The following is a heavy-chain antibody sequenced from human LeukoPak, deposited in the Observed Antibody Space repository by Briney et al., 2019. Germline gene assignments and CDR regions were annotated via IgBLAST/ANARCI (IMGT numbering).Heavy chain of an antibody. V-gene: IGHV3-33*06. CDR2: IWYDGTTR. CDR1: GFDFNNYG. Sequence: GGSLRLSCAASGFDFNNYGMHWVRQAPGRGLDWVAAIWYDGTTRYNEDSVKGRFTISRDNSNSTLYLQVNSLRVEDTAVYYCAKDGLDDTAMLRDWGQGTLVTVSS. J-gene: IGHJ4*02. CDR3: AKDGLDDTAMLRD. D-gene: IGHD5-18*01.